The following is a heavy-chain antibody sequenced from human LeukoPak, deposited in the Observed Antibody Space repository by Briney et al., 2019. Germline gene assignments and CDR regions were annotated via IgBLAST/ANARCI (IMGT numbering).Heavy chain of an antibody. V-gene: IGHV1-69*06. CDR2: IIPIFGTA. Sequence: GASVKVSCTASGGTFSSYAISWVRQAPGQGLEWMGGIIPIFGTANYAQKFQGRVTITADKSTSTAYMELSSLRSEDTAVYYCARVGGAAAGGGAFDIWGQGTMVTVSS. CDR1: GGTFSSYA. D-gene: IGHD6-13*01. J-gene: IGHJ3*02. CDR3: ARVGGAAAGGGAFDI.